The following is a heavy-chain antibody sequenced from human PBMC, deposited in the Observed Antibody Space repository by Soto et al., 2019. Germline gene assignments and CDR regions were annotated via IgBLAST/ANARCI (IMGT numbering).Heavy chain of an antibody. CDR3: ARALSTYYYDSSGYYSFHFDY. J-gene: IGHJ4*02. Sequence: GGSLRLSCAASGFTFTRYSMNWVRQAPGKGLEWVSSISSTTNYIYYADSMKGRFTVSRDNAKNSVYLDMNSLSAEDTAVYYCARALSTYYYDSSGYYSFHFDYWGQGTLVTVSS. CDR1: GFTFTRYS. V-gene: IGHV3-21*04. D-gene: IGHD3-22*01. CDR2: ISSTTNYI.